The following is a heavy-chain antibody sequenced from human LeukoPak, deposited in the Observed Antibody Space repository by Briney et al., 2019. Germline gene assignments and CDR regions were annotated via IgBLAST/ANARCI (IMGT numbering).Heavy chain of an antibody. D-gene: IGHD2-21*01. CDR1: GYIFTKYV. V-gene: IGHV1-3*01. CDR2: IKAGNGDT. CDR3: ARNDCGDTCYPGGY. J-gene: IGHJ4*02. Sequence: ASVKVSCKASGYIFTKYVMHWVRQAPGQRPEWMGWIKAGNGDTKYSQNFQDRLTITRDKSASTVYMELSSLTSEDTALYYCARNDCGDTCYPGGYWGQGTLVTVSS.